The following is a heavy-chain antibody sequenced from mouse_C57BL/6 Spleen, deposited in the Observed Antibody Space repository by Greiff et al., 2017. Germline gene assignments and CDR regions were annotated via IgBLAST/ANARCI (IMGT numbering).Heavy chain of an antibody. J-gene: IGHJ1*03. Sequence: QVQLKQSGAELVRPGTSVKMSCKASGYTFTNYWIGWAKQRPGHGLEWIGDIYPGGGYTNYNEKFKGKATLTADKSSSTAYMQFSSLTSEDSAIYYCARGGDGSSPYWYFDVWGTGTTVTVSS. V-gene: IGHV1-63*01. CDR3: ARGGDGSSPYWYFDV. D-gene: IGHD1-1*01. CDR2: IYPGGGYT. CDR1: GYTFTNYW.